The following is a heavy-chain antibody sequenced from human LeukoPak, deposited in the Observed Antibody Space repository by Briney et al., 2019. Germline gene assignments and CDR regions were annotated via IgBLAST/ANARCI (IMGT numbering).Heavy chain of an antibody. V-gene: IGHV3-33*01. D-gene: IGHD4-11*01. CDR3: ARDAQRGFDYSNSLKY. J-gene: IGHJ4*01. Sequence: GGSLRLSCAASGFIYSQYGMHWVRQAPGKGLEWVAVIWSDGSNRFYAGSVKGRFTISRDNSQNTLFLQMNSLRAEDTAMYYCARDAQRGFDYSNSLKYWGHGTLVTVSS. CDR2: IWSDGSNR. CDR1: GFIYSQYG.